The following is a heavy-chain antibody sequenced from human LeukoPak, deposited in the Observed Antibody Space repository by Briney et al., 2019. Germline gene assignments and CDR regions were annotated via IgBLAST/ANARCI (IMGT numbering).Heavy chain of an antibody. Sequence: ASVKVSCKAPGYTFTSYGISWVRQAPGQGLEWMGWISAYNGNTNYAQKLQGRVTMTTDTSTSTAYMELRSLRSDDTAVYCCAREATVVTPPAFDIWGQGTMVTVSS. CDR3: AREATVVTPPAFDI. CDR1: GYTFTSYG. J-gene: IGHJ3*02. D-gene: IGHD4-23*01. CDR2: ISAYNGNT. V-gene: IGHV1-18*01.